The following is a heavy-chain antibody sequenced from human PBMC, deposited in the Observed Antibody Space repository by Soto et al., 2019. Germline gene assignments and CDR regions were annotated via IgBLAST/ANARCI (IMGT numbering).Heavy chain of an antibody. CDR3: ARDNNDFWSLYPLAFDY. D-gene: IGHD3-3*01. J-gene: IGHJ4*01. CDR2: VSTSGNV. Sequence: SETLSFTCTVSGGSLTKYYWSWIRQPAGKGLEWIGRVSTSGNVVSKASLRSRLTMSVDTSKNQFSLRLTSVTAADTAVYYCARDNNDFWSLYPLAFDYWGHGALVTVSS. CDR1: GGSLTKYY. V-gene: IGHV4-4*07.